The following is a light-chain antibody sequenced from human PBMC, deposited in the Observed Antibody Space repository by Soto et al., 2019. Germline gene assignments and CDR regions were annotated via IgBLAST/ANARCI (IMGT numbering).Light chain of an antibody. CDR2: GAS. CDR1: QSVDTN. CDR3: QQYYNWPPYT. V-gene: IGKV3D-15*03. Sequence: EVVMTQSPVTLSVSPGARATLSCRASQSVDTNVAWYQQKPGQAPRLLVHGASMSAAGVTARFTDSGSGTDFTLPVSVLQSYDFAVYYCQQYYNWPPYTFGQVTKLQIE. J-gene: IGKJ2*01.